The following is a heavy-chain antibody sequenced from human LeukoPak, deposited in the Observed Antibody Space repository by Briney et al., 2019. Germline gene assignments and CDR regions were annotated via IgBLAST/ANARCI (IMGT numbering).Heavy chain of an antibody. CDR3: VRDDGYYGVDY. CDR2: IKSDGTYS. D-gene: IGHD4-17*01. V-gene: IGHV3-74*01. Sequence: GGSLRLSCASSGFTLSSHWMHWVRQARGKGLVSVSRIKSDGTYSDYGDSVRGRFTISRDNAKDTLYLQMNSLRVEDTAVYYCVRDDGYYGVDYWGQGTLVTVSS. CDR1: GFTLSSHW. J-gene: IGHJ4*02.